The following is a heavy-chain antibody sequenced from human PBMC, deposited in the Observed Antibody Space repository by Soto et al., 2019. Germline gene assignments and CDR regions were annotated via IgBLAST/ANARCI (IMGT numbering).Heavy chain of an antibody. J-gene: IGHJ6*02. V-gene: IGHV1-18*01. D-gene: IGHD3-3*01. CDR3: ARDYLRFLEWLHPTFYYYYGMVV. Sequence: ASVKVSCKASGYTFTIYCISWVRQAPGQGLEWMGWISAYNGNTNYAQKLQGRVTMTTDTSTSTAYMELRSLRSDDTAVYYCARDYLRFLEWLHPTFYYYYGMVVWGQGTTVTVS. CDR1: GYTFTIYC. CDR2: ISAYNGNT.